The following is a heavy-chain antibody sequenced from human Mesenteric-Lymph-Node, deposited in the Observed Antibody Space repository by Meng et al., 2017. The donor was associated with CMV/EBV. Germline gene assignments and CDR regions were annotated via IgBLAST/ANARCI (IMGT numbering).Heavy chain of an antibody. CDR1: GFTFSSYW. CDR2: IKQDGSEK. CDR3: AKVKDSMTTVTSFDY. Sequence: ETLSLTCAASGFTFSSYWMTWVRQAPGKGLEWVANIKQDGSEKYYVDSVKGRFTISRDNSKNTLYLQMNSLRAADTAVYYCAKVKDSMTTVTSFDYWGQGTLVTVSS. D-gene: IGHD4-17*01. J-gene: IGHJ4*02. V-gene: IGHV3-7*03.